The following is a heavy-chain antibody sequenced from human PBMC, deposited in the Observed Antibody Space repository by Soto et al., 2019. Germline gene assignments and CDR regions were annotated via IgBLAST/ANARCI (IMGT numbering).Heavy chain of an antibody. D-gene: IGHD4-17*01. CDR1: RASINRGCYY. CDR2: IHSSGYT. Sequence: PSETLSLTCTVSRASINRGCYYCSWICQHQGKGLEWIGYIHSSGYTYYNPSLKSRVTISLDTSENQFSLELSSVTAADTAVYYCARLYGGTLGYWRQGTLVTGSS. V-gene: IGHV4-31*03. CDR3: ARLYGGTLGY. J-gene: IGHJ4*02.